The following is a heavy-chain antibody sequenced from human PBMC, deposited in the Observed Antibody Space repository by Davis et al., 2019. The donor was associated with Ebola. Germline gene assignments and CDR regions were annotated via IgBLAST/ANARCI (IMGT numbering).Heavy chain of an antibody. V-gene: IGHV4-39*07. J-gene: IGHJ4*02. D-gene: IGHD3-10*01. CDR3: ARDLDLGSAY. Sequence: MPSETLSLTCTVSGGSVSSSSSYWGWIRQPPGKGLEWIGSIYNTGITYYSPSLKGRVTISVDTSKNQFSLRLTSVTAADTAVYFCARDLDLGSAYWAQGTLVTVSS. CDR1: GGSVSSSSSY. CDR2: IYNTGIT.